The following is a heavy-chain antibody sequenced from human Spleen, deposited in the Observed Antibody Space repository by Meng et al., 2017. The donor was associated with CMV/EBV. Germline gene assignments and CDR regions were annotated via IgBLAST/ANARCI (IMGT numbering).Heavy chain of an antibody. J-gene: IGHJ4*02. Sequence: GGSLRLSCKVSGYSFTSYWIGWVRQMPGKGLEWMGIIYPADSDTRYSPSFQGQVTISADKSISTAYLQWSSLKAPDTAMYYCARWGPVQSNDFWGQGTLVTVSS. V-gene: IGHV5-51*01. CDR2: IYPADSDT. D-gene: IGHD1-1*01. CDR1: GYSFTSYW. CDR3: ARWGPVQSNDF.